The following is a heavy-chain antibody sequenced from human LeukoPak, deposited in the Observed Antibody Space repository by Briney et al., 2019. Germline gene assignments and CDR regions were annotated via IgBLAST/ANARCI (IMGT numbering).Heavy chain of an antibody. D-gene: IGHD2-8*02. CDR3: ARQVYQRRRGYCTGGNCRGIFDF. CDR2: NHHGGST. V-gene: IGHV4-39*01. Sequence: SETLSLTCIVSGVSISNTNSYWGWIRQPPGKGLEWIGNNHHGGSTYYNPSRKSQVTISVDTSRNQFSLNVRSVTAADTAVYSCARQVYQRRRGYCTGGNCRGIFDFWGQGSLVTVSS. J-gene: IGHJ4*02. CDR1: GVSISNTNSY.